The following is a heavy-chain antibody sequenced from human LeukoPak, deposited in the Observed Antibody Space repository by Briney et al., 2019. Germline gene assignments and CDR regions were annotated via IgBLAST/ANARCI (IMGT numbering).Heavy chain of an antibody. CDR3: AKAGDYDILNLFDY. V-gene: IGHV3-9*01. CDR1: GFTFDDYA. Sequence: GGSLRLSCAASGFTFDDYAMHWVRQAPGKGLEWVSGISWNSGSIGYADPVKGRFTISRDNAKNSLYLQMNSLRAEDTALYYCAKAGDYDILNLFDYWGQGTLVTVSS. D-gene: IGHD3-9*01. CDR2: ISWNSGSI. J-gene: IGHJ4*01.